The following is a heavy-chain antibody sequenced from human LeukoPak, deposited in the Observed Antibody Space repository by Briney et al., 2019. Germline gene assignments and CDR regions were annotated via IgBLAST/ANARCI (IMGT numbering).Heavy chain of an antibody. D-gene: IGHD6-13*01. Sequence: GISGSGGGTNYADSVKGRFTISRDNSKNTLYLQMDSLRVEDTAVYYCAKDKVAAAPNWFDPWGQGTLVTVSS. CDR2: ISGSGGGT. V-gene: IGHV3-23*01. J-gene: IGHJ5*02. CDR3: AKDKVAAAPNWFDP.